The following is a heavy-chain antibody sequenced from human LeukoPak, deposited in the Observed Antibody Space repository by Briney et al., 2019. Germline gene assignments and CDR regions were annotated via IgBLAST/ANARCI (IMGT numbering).Heavy chain of an antibody. V-gene: IGHV5-51*01. Sequence: GESLKISCKGSGYSFTSYWIGWVRQMPGKGLEWMGIIYPGDSDTRYSPSFQGQVTISADKSISTAYLQWSSLKASDTAMYYCASGQITVVRGVIITNAFDIWGQGTMVTVSS. CDR1: GYSFTSYW. CDR2: IYPGDSDT. J-gene: IGHJ3*02. D-gene: IGHD3-10*01. CDR3: ASGQITVVRGVIITNAFDI.